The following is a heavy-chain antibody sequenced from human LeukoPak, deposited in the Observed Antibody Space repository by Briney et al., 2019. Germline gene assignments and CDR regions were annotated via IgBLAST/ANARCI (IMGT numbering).Heavy chain of an antibody. D-gene: IGHD3-10*01. CDR3: ARDPGGSGYYGMDV. J-gene: IGHJ6*02. V-gene: IGHV3-21*01. CDR2: ISSSSSYI. Sequence: GGSLRLSYAASGFTFSSYSMNWVRQAPGKGLEWVSSISSSSSYIYYADSVKGRFTISRDNAKNSLYLQMNSLRVEDTAVYYCARDPGGSGYYGMDVWGQGTTVTVSS. CDR1: GFTFSSYS.